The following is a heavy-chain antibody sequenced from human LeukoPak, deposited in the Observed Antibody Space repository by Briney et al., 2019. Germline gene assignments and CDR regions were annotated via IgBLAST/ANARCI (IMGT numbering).Heavy chain of an antibody. Sequence: PSETLSLTCTVSGGSISSYYWSWIRQPPGKGLEWIGYIYYSGSTNYNPSLKSRVTISVDTSKNQFSLKLSSVTAADTAVYYCAVGLRLGECTYWGQGTLVTVSS. CDR1: GGSISSYY. CDR2: IYYSGST. CDR3: AVGLRLGECTY. D-gene: IGHD3-16*01. V-gene: IGHV4-59*01. J-gene: IGHJ4*02.